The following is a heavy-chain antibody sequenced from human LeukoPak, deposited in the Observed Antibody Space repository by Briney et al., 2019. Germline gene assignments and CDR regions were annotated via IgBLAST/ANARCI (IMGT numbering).Heavy chain of an antibody. CDR2: IYSGDRT. V-gene: IGHV3-53*01. Sequence: GGSLRLSCVASGLSVRGSYMSWVRQVPGKGLEWVSVIYSGDRTYYADSVKGRFTISRDTSKNTLYLQMNNLRADDTAMYYCTRDLTGTTWSENDYWGQGALVTISS. J-gene: IGHJ4*02. D-gene: IGHD6-13*01. CDR3: TRDLTGTTWSENDY. CDR1: GLSVRGSY.